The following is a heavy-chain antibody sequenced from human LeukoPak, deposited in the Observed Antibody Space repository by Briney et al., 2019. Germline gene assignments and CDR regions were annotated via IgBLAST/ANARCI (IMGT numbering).Heavy chain of an antibody. Sequence: PGGSLRLSCAASGFTFSSYGMHWVRQAPGKGLEWVAVISYDGSNKYYADSVKGRFTISRDNSKYTLYLQMNSLRAEDTAVYYCAKSRWPTVTSYYFDYWGQGTLVTVSS. CDR3: AKSRWPTVTSYYFDY. CDR1: GFTFSSYG. D-gene: IGHD4-17*01. V-gene: IGHV3-30*18. J-gene: IGHJ4*02. CDR2: ISYDGSNK.